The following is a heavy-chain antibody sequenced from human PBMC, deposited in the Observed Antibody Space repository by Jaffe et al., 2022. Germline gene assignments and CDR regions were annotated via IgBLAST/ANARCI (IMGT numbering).Heavy chain of an antibody. D-gene: IGHD5-12*01. Sequence: EVQLVESGGGLVQPGGSLRLSCAASGFTFSSYWMSWVRQAPGKGLEWVANIKQDGSEKYYVDSVKGRFTISRDNAKNSLYLQMNSLRAEDTAVYYCARGALPNWGYSGYDWKFYYYYYYYMDVWGKGTTVTVSS. CDR2: IKQDGSEK. J-gene: IGHJ6*03. CDR1: GFTFSSYW. CDR3: ARGALPNWGYSGYDWKFYYYYYYYMDV. V-gene: IGHV3-7*01.